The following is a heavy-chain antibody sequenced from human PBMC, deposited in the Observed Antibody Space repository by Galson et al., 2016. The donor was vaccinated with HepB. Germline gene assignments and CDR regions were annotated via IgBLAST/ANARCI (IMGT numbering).Heavy chain of an antibody. CDR2: IYRTETT. Sequence: SETLSLTCAVSGGSISSNYWWSWVRQPPGKGLEWMGEIYRTETTNYNPSLQNRVTISLDKSKNHFSLNLSSVTAADTAVYYCARAGDYVWFDPWGQGTLVTVSS. CDR3: ARAGDYVWFDP. J-gene: IGHJ5*02. V-gene: IGHV4-4*02. CDR1: GGSISSNYW. D-gene: IGHD4-17*01.